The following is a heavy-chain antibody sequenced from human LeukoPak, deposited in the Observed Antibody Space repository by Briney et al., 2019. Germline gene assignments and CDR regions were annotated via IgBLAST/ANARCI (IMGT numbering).Heavy chain of an antibody. J-gene: IGHJ4*02. CDR1: GFTFSSYG. CDR2: IRYDGSNK. CDR3: AKGSLAVAGTPDY. Sequence: PGGSLRLSCAASGFTFSSYGMHWVRQAPGKGLEWVAFIRYDGSNKYYADSVKGRFTISRDNSKNTLYLQMNSLRAEDTAVYYCAKGSLAVAGTPDYWGQGTLVTVSS. D-gene: IGHD6-19*01. V-gene: IGHV3-30*02.